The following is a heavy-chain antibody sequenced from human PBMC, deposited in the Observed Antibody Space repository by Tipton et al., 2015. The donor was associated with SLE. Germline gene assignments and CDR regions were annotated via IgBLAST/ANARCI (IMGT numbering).Heavy chain of an antibody. Sequence: TLSLTCTVSGQSINGNDYLWTWIRQSPGKGLEWIGYVDYIGSTNYNPSLKSRLTILVHRYKNQFSLKLSSVTAADTAVYFCARTPGSGWQYYFDYWGQGTLVTVSS. CDR2: VDYIGST. J-gene: IGHJ4*02. CDR3: ARTPGSGWQYYFDY. V-gene: IGHV4-61*08. D-gene: IGHD6-19*01. CDR1: GQSINGNDYL.